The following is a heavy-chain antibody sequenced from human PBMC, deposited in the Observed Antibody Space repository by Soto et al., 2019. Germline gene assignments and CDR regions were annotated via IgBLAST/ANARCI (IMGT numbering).Heavy chain of an antibody. Sequence: GASVKVSCKASGYSFTSYSIHWVQQAPGQGLEWMGIINPSDGSTSFAQKFLGRVTVTRDTSTSTVYMDLSSLRSEDMAVYYCARHAGVAVADTPFYSMDVCHQRTTLRISS. V-gene: IGHV1-46*01. CDR1: GYSFTSYS. J-gene: IGHJ6*02. CDR3: ARHAGVAVADTPFYSMDV. D-gene: IGHD2-15*01. CDR2: INPSDGST.